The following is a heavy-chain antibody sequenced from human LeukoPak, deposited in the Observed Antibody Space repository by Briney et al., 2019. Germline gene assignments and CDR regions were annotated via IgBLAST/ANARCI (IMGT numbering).Heavy chain of an antibody. CDR2: MNPNSGNT. CDR3: ARGDRDYGDSRDPSYYYYYMDV. V-gene: IGHV1-8*01. CDR1: GYTFTSYD. J-gene: IGHJ6*03. D-gene: IGHD4-17*01. Sequence: GASVKVSCKASGYTFTSYDINWVRQATGQGLEWMGWMNPNSGNTGFAQKFQGRVTMTRNTSISTAYMELSSLRSEDTAVYYCARGDRDYGDSRDPSYYYYYMDVWGKGTTVTISS.